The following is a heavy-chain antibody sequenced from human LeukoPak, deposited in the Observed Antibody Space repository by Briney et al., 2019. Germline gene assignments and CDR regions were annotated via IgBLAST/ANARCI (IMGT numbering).Heavy chain of an antibody. J-gene: IGHJ2*01. Sequence: PSETLSLTCTVSGGSISSYYWSWIRQHPGKGLEWIGYIYYSGSTYYNPSLKSRVTISVDTSKNQFSLKLSSVTAADTAVYYCAREIADWYFDLWGRGTLVTVSS. CDR1: GGSISSYY. D-gene: IGHD3-22*01. CDR3: AREIADWYFDL. CDR2: IYYSGST. V-gene: IGHV4-59*06.